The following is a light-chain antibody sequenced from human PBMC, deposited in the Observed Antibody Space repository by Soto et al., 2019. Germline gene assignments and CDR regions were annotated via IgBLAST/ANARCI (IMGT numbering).Light chain of an antibody. CDR2: DES. Sequence: EIVLTQSPATLSLSPGERVTLYCRASQSVNSYLAWYQQKPGQAPSLLIYDESKRAAGTPFRLSGSGSGTDFTLTISSLEPEDFAVYYCQQLSKGPPDTFGQGTKLAMK. CDR1: QSVNSY. V-gene: IGKV3-11*01. CDR3: QQLSKGPPDT. J-gene: IGKJ2*01.